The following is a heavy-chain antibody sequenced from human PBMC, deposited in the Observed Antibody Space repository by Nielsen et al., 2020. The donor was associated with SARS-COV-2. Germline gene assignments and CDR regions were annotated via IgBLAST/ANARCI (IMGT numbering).Heavy chain of an antibody. CDR1: GYTFTSYD. D-gene: IGHD3-9*01. J-gene: IGHJ4*02. CDR3: AKGDILTGYLLDY. V-gene: IGHV1-8*01. Sequence: ASVKVSCKASGYTFTSYDINWVRQATGQGLEWMGWMNPNSGNTGYAQKFQGRVTMTRNTSISTAYMELSSLRSEDTAVYYCAKGDILTGYLLDYWGQGTLVTVSS. CDR2: MNPNSGNT.